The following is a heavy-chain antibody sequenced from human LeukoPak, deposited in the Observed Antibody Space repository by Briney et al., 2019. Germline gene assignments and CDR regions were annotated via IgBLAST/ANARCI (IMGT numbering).Heavy chain of an antibody. Sequence: SETLSLTCAVYGGSFSGYYWSWIRQPPGKGLEWIGEINHSGSTNYNPSLKSRVTISVDTSKNQFSLKLSSVTAADTAVYYCARVSYDSSLDYWGQGTLVTVSS. CDR3: ARVSYDSSLDY. D-gene: IGHD3-16*01. J-gene: IGHJ4*02. CDR1: GGSFSGYY. CDR2: INHSGST. V-gene: IGHV4-34*01.